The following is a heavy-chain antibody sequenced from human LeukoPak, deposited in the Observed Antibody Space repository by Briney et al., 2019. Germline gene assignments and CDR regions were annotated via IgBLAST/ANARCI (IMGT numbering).Heavy chain of an antibody. V-gene: IGHV3-20*04. CDR2: INWSGGST. CDR1: GFAFDEHG. CDR3: ARAPITSPFYFDY. Sequence: GGSLRLSCTASGFAFDEHGMSWVRQVPGKGLEWVSGINWSGGSTGYADPLRGRFTISRDNAKNSLYLQMDSLRAEDTALYYCARAPITSPFYFDYWGQGTLVTVS. J-gene: IGHJ4*02. D-gene: IGHD2-2*01.